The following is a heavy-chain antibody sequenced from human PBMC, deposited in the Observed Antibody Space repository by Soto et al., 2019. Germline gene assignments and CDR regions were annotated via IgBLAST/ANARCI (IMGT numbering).Heavy chain of an antibody. CDR2: IKSKTDGGTT. CDR3: TPQLAYYDFWSGYYKVEVNNWFDP. Sequence: GSLRLSCAASGFTFSNALMKWVRQAPGKGLEWVGCIKSKTDGGTTDYAAPVKRRFTLSREDSKTPLYLQMNSLKAEDTAVYYCTPQLAYYDFWSGYYKVEVNNWFDPWGQGTLVTVSS. CDR1: GFTFSNAL. V-gene: IGHV3-15*07. D-gene: IGHD3-3*01. J-gene: IGHJ5*02.